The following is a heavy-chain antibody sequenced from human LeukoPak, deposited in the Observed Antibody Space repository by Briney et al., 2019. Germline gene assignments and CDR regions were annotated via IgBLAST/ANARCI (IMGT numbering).Heavy chain of an antibody. Sequence: PGGSLRLSCAASGFTFSSYSMNWVRRAPGKELEWVSSIISSSSYIYYADSVKGRFTISRDNAKNSLYLQMNSLRAEDTALYYCAKGTSGSLSFDYWGQGTVVTVSS. CDR3: AKGTSGSLSFDY. CDR1: GFTFSSYS. D-gene: IGHD1-26*01. CDR2: IISSSSYI. V-gene: IGHV3-21*04. J-gene: IGHJ4*02.